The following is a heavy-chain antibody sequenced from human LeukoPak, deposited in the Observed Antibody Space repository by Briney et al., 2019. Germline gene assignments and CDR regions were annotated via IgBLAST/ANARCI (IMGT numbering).Heavy chain of an antibody. J-gene: IGHJ4*02. CDR2: IHHSGST. Sequence: PSETLSLTCIVSGYSISSGYYWGWIRQPPGKGLEWIGNIHHSGSTYYNPSLKSRVTISLDTSKNQLSLKLSSVTAADTAVYYCARVKRVYDFSPFDYWGQGTLVTVSS. CDR3: ARVKRVYDFSPFDY. CDR1: GYSISSGYY. D-gene: IGHD3-3*01. V-gene: IGHV4-38-2*02.